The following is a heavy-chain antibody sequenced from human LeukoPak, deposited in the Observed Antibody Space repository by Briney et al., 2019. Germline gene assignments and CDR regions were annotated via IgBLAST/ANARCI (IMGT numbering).Heavy chain of an antibody. CDR3: GRGHWGLDY. J-gene: IGHJ4*02. Sequence: GASVKVSCKASGGTFSNYAISWVRQAPGQGLEWMGGIIPIFGTANYAQKFRGRVTITADKSTSTAYMELSSLRSEDTAVYYCGRGHWGLDYWGQGALVTVSS. CDR1: GGTFSNYA. CDR2: IIPIFGTA. D-gene: IGHD7-27*01. V-gene: IGHV1-69*06.